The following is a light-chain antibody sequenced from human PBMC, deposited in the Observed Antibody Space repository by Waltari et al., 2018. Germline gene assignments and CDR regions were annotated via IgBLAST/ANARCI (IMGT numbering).Light chain of an antibody. CDR1: QGIRSA. V-gene: IGKV1D-13*01. CDR3: QQYINYPFT. J-gene: IGKJ3*01. Sequence: AIQLTQSPSSLSASLGDRVTITCRASQGIRSALAWYQQRPGKPPQFLIYDASTLHSGVPSRFSGSGSGTDFSLTINSLQPEDFATYYCQQYINYPFTFSPGTKVDFK. CDR2: DAS.